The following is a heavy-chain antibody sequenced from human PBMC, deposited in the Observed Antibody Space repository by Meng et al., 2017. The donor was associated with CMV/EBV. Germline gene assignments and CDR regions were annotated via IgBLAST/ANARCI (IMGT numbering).Heavy chain of an antibody. Sequence: ASVKVSCKASGYTFTGYYMHWVRQAPGQGLEWMGWINPNSGGTNYAQKFQGRVTMTRDTSISTAYMELSRLRSDDTAVYYCARDAYYDFWSGYYRYYFDYWGQGTLVTVSS. CDR3: ARDAYYDFWSGYYRYYFDY. CDR2: INPNSGGT. J-gene: IGHJ4*02. CDR1: GYTFTGYY. V-gene: IGHV1-2*02. D-gene: IGHD3-3*01.